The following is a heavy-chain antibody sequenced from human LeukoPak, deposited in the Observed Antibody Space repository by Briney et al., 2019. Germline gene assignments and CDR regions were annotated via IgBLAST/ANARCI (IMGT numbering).Heavy chain of an antibody. CDR1: GGSISSSSYY. CDR3: ASTRGPLGY. V-gene: IGHV4-39*07. J-gene: IGHJ4*02. CDR2: IYYSGST. D-gene: IGHD3-16*01. Sequence: ASETLSLTCTVSGGSISSSSYYWGWIRQPPGKGLEWIGSIYYSGSTYYNPSLKSRVTISVDTSKNQFSLKLSSVTAADTAVYYCASTRGPLGYWGQGTLVTVSS.